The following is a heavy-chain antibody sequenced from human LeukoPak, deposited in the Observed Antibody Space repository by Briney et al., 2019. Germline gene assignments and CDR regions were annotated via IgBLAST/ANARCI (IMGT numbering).Heavy chain of an antibody. J-gene: IGHJ4*02. V-gene: IGHV3-30*02. Sequence: GGSLRLSCAASGFTFSSYGMHWVRQAPGKGLEWVAFIRYDGSNKYYPDSVKGRFTISRDNPKNTVYLQMNSLRAEDTAVYYCAKDLHCGGDCLLSDDWGQGTLVTVSS. CDR3: AKDLHCGGDCLLSDD. CDR2: IRYDGSNK. D-gene: IGHD2-21*02. CDR1: GFTFSSYG.